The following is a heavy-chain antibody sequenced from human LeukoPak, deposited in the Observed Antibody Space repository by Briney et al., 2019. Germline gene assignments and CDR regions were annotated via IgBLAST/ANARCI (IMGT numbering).Heavy chain of an antibody. CDR2: MYDRGNI. V-gene: IGHV4-59*02. J-gene: IGHJ4*02. Sequence: PSETLSLTCTVSGGSVSGYYWSWIRQPPGKGLEWIGYMYDRGNINYNPSLKSRVTLSQGMSKNQLSLKLRSATAADSAVYYCAATIKRDYGDTNLHYWGQGVLVTVSS. CDR3: AATIKRDYGDTNLHY. D-gene: IGHD4-17*01. CDR1: GGSVSGYY.